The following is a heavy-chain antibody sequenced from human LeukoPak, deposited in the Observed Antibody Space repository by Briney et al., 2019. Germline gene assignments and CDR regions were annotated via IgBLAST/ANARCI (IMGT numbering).Heavy chain of an antibody. CDR3: ARGAILPGYCSSTSCYGGDAFDI. J-gene: IGHJ3*02. V-gene: IGHV4-30-2*01. Sequence: PSQTLSLTCTVSGGSISSGGYYWSWIRQPPGKGLEWIGYIYHSGSTYYNPSLKSRVTISVDRSKNQFSLKLSSVTAADTAVYYCARGAILPGYCSSTSCYGGDAFDIWGQGTMVTVSS. CDR1: GGSISSGGYY. CDR2: IYHSGST. D-gene: IGHD2-2*01.